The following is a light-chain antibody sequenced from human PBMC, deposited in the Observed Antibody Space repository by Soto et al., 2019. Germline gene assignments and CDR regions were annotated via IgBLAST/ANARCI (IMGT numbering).Light chain of an antibody. V-gene: IGKV3-20*01. Sequence: EIVLTQSPGTLPLSPGERATLSCRASQSVSSSYLAWYQQKPGQAPRLLIYGESSRATGIPDRFSGSGSGTDFTLTISRLETEDFAVYYCQQYGSSQTFGQGTKVEIK. CDR3: QQYGSSQT. CDR2: GES. CDR1: QSVSSSY. J-gene: IGKJ1*01.